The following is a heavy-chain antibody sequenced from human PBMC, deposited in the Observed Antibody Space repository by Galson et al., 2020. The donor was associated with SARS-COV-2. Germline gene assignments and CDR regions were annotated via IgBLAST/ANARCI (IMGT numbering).Heavy chain of an antibody. CDR2: IWYDGSNK. CDR3: ARDYLPGLWFGEFDACAI. CDR1: GFTFSSYG. Sequence: GGSLRLSCAASGFTFSSYGMHWVRQAPGKGLEWVAVIWYDGSNKYYADSVKGRFTISRDNSKNTLYLQMNSLRAEDTAVYYCARDYLPGLWFGEFDACAICALGMIVTVS. V-gene: IGHV3-33*01. D-gene: IGHD3-10*01. J-gene: IGHJ3*02.